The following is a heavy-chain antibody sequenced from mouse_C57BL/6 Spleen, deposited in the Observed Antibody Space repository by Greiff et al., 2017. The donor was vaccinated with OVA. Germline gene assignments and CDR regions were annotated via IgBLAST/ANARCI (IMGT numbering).Heavy chain of an antibody. CDR1: GYTFTSYW. Sequence: QVQLKQPGTELVKPGASVKLSCKASGYTFTSYWMHWVKQRPGPGLAWIGDINPSNGGPNYNEKLQSKATLTVDQSASPAYMLLSSLTSEDSSVYYCARPSVPDYWGQGTTLTVSS. D-gene: IGHD3-1*01. CDR2: INPSNGGP. V-gene: IGHV1-53*01. J-gene: IGHJ2*01. CDR3: ARPSVPDY.